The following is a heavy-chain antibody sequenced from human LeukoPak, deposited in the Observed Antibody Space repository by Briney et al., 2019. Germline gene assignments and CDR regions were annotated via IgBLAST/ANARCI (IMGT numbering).Heavy chain of an antibody. V-gene: IGHV3-21*01. CDR1: GFTFSSYS. J-gene: IGHJ4*02. CDR3: AREAGFSVGIAAAGIYFDY. D-gene: IGHD6-13*01. CDR2: ISSSSSYI. Sequence: GGSLRLSCAASGFTFSSYSMNWVRQAPGKGLEWVSSISSSSSYIYYADSVKGRFTISRDNAKNSLYLQMNSLRAEDTAVYYCAREAGFSVGIAAAGIYFDYWGQGTLVTVSS.